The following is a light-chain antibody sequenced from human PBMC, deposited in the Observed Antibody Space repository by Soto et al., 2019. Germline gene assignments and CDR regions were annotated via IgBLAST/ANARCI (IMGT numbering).Light chain of an antibody. CDR2: EVS. CDR1: QRLLHSDGQTY. CDR3: MHSIQTPYT. V-gene: IGKV2D-29*01. Sequence: DIVMTQTPLSLSVTRGQPASISCTSSQRLLHSDGQTYLFWYLQKPGQPPQLLIYEVSNRFSGVTDRFTGSGSRTDFTLKISRVEAEDVGVYYCMHSIQTPYTFGQGTKLDIK. J-gene: IGKJ2*01.